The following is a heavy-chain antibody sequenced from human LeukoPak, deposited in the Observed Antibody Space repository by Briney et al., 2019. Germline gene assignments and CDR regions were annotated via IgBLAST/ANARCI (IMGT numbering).Heavy chain of an antibody. J-gene: IGHJ5*02. V-gene: IGHV3-30*04. CDR1: GFTFRSYA. D-gene: IGHD1-26*01. CDR2: ISYDGSNK. Sequence: GRSLRLSCAASGFTFRSYAMHWVRQAPGKGLEWVAVISYDGSNKYYADSVKGRFTISRDNSKNTLYLQMNSLRAEDTAVYYCAKEGSCLYNWFDPWGQGTLVTVSS. CDR3: AKEGSCLYNWFDP.